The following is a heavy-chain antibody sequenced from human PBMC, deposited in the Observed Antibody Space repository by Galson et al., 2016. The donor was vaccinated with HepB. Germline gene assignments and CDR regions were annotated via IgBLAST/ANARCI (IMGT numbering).Heavy chain of an antibody. CDR3: AREYTSSWSATYYYGMAV. V-gene: IGHV4-61*01. CDR2: VFDSGRT. D-gene: IGHD6-13*01. J-gene: IGHJ6*02. Sequence: ETLSLTCSVSGASVSSESYYWNWIRQPPGKGLEWIGYVFDSGRTNYNPSLKSRATISVDTSSNQFSLKLSFVTAADTAMYSCAREYTSSWSATYYYGMAVWGQGTTVTVSS. CDR1: GASVSSESYY.